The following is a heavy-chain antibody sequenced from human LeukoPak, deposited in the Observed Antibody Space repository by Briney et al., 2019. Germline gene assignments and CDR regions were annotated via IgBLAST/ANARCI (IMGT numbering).Heavy chain of an antibody. D-gene: IGHD1-26*01. CDR1: GFTFSDYY. J-gene: IGHJ3*02. V-gene: IGHV3-11*01. CDR2: ISKSGSAI. CDR3: ARVMGAYAFDI. Sequence: PGGSLRLSCAASGFTFSDYYMSWICQAPGKGLEWVSHISKSGSAIYKADSVRGRFTISRDNAKNSLYLQMNSLRGEDTAVYYCARVMGAYAFDIWGQGTMVTVSS.